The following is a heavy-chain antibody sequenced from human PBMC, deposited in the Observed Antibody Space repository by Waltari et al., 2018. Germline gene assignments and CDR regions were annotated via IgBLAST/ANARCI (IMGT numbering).Heavy chain of an antibody. CDR2: IKQDGSEK. D-gene: IGHD6-19*01. Sequence: EVQLVESGGGLVQPGGSLRLSCAASGFTFSSSWMSWVRQAPGKGLEWVANIKQDGSEKYYVDSVKGRFTISRDNAKNSLYLQMNSLRAEDTAVYYCARDHRYSSGWYEGAFDIWGQGTMVTVSS. CDR3: ARDHRYSSGWYEGAFDI. V-gene: IGHV3-7*03. CDR1: GFTFSSSW. J-gene: IGHJ3*02.